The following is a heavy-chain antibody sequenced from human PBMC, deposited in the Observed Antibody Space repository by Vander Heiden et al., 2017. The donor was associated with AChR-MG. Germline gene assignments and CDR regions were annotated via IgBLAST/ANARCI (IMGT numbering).Heavy chain of an antibody. CDR3: ASPHYYVSSGSSFDY. CDR2: LNHSGST. Sequence: QVQLQQWGAGLLKPSETLSLTCAVYGGSFSGYYWSWIRQPPGKGLEWIGELNHSGSTHYNPSLKSRVTISVDTSKNQFSLKLSSVTAADTAVYYCASPHYYVSSGSSFDYWGQGTLVTVSS. J-gene: IGHJ4*02. D-gene: IGHD3-22*01. V-gene: IGHV4-34*01. CDR1: GGSFSGYY.